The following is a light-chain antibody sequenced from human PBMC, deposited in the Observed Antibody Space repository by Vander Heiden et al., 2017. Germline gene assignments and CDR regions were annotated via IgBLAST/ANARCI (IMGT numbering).Light chain of an antibody. J-gene: IGLJ1*01. CDR2: ATD. CDR3: AAWDDSLKGPF. Sequence: QSVLTEPPSASGTPGPRVTITCSGSSSSIVSNTVTWFQHLPGTAPKRLIYATDQLPSGVPDRFSASKSGASASLAISVLQPEDEADYYCAAWDDSLKGPFFGTGTKVTVL. V-gene: IGLV1-44*01. CDR1: SSSIVSNT.